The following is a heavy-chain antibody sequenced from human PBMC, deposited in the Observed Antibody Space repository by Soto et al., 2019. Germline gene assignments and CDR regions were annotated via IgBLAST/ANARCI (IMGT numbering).Heavy chain of an antibody. Sequence: GASVKVSCKASGYTFTSYAMHWVRQAPGQRLEWMGWINAGNGNTKYSQKFQGRVTITRDTSASTAYMELSSLRSEDTAVYYCARDRKYCSSTSCLSFDYWGQGTLVTVSS. D-gene: IGHD2-2*01. CDR1: GYTFTSYA. V-gene: IGHV1-3*01. CDR2: INAGNGNT. J-gene: IGHJ4*02. CDR3: ARDRKYCSSTSCLSFDY.